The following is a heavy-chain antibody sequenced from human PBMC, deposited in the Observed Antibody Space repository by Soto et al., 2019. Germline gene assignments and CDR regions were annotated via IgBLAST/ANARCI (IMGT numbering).Heavy chain of an antibody. Sequence: GSVKVSCKASGYPFTSYGISLVRQAPGQGLEWMGWISAYNGNTNYAQKLQGRVTMTTDTSTSTAYMELRSLRSDDTALYYCARVMYPPWFDPWGHGTMVTVSS. D-gene: IGHD2-2*01. CDR1: GYPFTSYG. CDR2: ISAYNGNT. CDR3: ARVMYPPWFDP. J-gene: IGHJ5*02. V-gene: IGHV1-18*01.